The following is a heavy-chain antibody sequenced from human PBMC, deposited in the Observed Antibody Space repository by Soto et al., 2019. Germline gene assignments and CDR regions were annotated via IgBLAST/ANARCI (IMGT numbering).Heavy chain of an antibody. V-gene: IGHV4-34*01. CDR1: GGSFSGYN. Sequence: AETLSLTCAVYGGSFSGYNCNFFRQPPCKTLEWIVEFYHGGSTSYNPSLKNRVTISVDRSKNQFSLRLTSVTAADTAVFYCARGRRIGGVDITRLAPFDYWGQGTLVTVSS. D-gene: IGHD3-3*01. J-gene: IGHJ4*02. CDR2: FYHGGST. CDR3: ARGRRIGGVDITRLAPFDY.